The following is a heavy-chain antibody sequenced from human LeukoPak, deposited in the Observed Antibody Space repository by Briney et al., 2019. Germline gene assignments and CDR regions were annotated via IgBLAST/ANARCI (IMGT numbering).Heavy chain of an antibody. Sequence: PEGSLRLSCAASGFTFSSHAMSWVRRAPGKGLEWVSGLIENGATTYYADSVKGRFTISRDNSRNTMYLQMNSLRVEDTAVYYCVKDYQVGNSPAFGDYWGQGTLVTISS. V-gene: IGHV3-23*01. CDR1: GFTFSSHA. J-gene: IGHJ4*02. CDR2: LIENGATT. D-gene: IGHD1-26*01. CDR3: VKDYQVGNSPAFGDY.